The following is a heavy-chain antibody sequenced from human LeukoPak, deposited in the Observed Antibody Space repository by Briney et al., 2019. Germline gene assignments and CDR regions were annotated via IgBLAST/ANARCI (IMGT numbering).Heavy chain of an antibody. V-gene: IGHV1-18*01. J-gene: IGHJ5*02. D-gene: IGHD3-10*01. Sequence: ASVKVSCKASGYSFTSYGISWVRQAPGQGLEWMGWISAYGGDTKDAQNLQGRVTLTTDTSTTTAYMELRSLRSDDTAVYYCARGGYYFGSGSHRWNWFDPWGQGTLVTVSS. CDR3: ARGGYYFGSGSHRWNWFDP. CDR2: ISAYGGDT. CDR1: GYSFTSYG.